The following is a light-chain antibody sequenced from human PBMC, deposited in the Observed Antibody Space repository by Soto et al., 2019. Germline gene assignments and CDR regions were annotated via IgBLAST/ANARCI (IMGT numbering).Light chain of an antibody. CDR2: DAS. Sequence: EVVLTQSPATLYLSAGDRATLSCRASQTISNYLAWYQQKLGQAPRLLIYDASNRATGIPARFSGSGSGTDFTLTISSLEPEDFAVYYCQQRSDWPSFGQGTKLEIK. CDR3: QQRSDWPS. J-gene: IGKJ2*01. V-gene: IGKV3-11*01. CDR1: QTISNY.